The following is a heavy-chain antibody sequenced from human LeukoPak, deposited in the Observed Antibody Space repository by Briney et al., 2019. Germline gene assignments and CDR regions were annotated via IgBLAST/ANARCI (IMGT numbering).Heavy chain of an antibody. D-gene: IGHD5-12*01. CDR3: ARAFGGHDEWYYFDY. CDR1: GYTFTGYY. Sequence: ASVKVSCKASGYTFTGYYLHWVRQAPGQGLEWMGWMNPNSGNTDYAQKFQGRFTITINTSISTAYMELSSLRSEDTAVYYCARAFGGHDEWYYFDYWGQGTLVTVSS. J-gene: IGHJ4*02. V-gene: IGHV1-8*03. CDR2: MNPNSGNT.